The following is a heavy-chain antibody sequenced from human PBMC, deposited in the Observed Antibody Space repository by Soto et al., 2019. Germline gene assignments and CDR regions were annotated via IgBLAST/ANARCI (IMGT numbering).Heavy chain of an antibody. J-gene: IGHJ3*01. CDR3: TRDLVGYDAFDV. V-gene: IGHV1-2*02. D-gene: IGHD5-12*01. CDR2: INCDSGGT. CDR1: GYTFSDYY. Sequence: QVHLVQSGAEVKKPGTSVKVSCKTFGYTFSDYYIHWVRQAPGQGLEWMGRINCDSGGTTYSQKFQGRVTMTRDTSITTVYMDLSRLTSNDTAVYYCTRDLVGYDAFDVWGRGTLVAVSP.